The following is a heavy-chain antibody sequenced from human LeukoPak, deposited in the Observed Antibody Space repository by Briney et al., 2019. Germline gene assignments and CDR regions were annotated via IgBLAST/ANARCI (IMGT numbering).Heavy chain of an antibody. CDR1: GFTVSSNY. CDR3: ARAHHLPVNYYDSSGPYRDGPPPDGTDV. D-gene: IGHD3-22*01. V-gene: IGHV3-66*01. CDR2: IYSGGST. Sequence: GGSLGLSCAASGFTVSSNYMSWVRQAPGKGLEWVSVIYSGGSTYYADSVKGRFTISRDNSKNTLYLQMNSLRAEDTAVYYCARAHHLPVNYYDSSGPYRDGPPPDGTDVWGQGTTVTVSS. J-gene: IGHJ6*02.